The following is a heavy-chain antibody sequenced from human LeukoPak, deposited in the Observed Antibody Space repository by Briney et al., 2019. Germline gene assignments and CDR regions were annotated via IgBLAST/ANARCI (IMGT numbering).Heavy chain of an antibody. CDR1: GGSFSGYY. V-gene: IGHV4-34*01. CDR2: INHSGST. CDR3: AVFLTGYYYGSRPRFDY. J-gene: IGHJ4*02. D-gene: IGHD3-9*01. Sequence: SETLSLTCAVYGGSFSGYYWSWIRQPPGKGLEWIGEINHSGSTNYNPSLKSRVTISVDTSRNQFSLKLSSVTAADTAVYYCAVFLTGYYYGSRPRFDYWGQGTLVTVSS.